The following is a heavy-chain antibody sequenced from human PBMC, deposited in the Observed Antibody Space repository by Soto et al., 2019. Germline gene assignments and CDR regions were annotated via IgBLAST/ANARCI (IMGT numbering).Heavy chain of an antibody. J-gene: IGHJ4*02. CDR1: GYTFTSYY. D-gene: IGHD5-12*01. CDR2: INPSGGST. V-gene: IGHV1-46*03. Sequence: ASVKVSCKASGYTFTSYYMHWVRQAPGQGLEWMGIINPSGGSTSYAQKFQGRVTMTRDTSTSTVYMELSSLRSEDTAVYYCARDPAAGGYDLSYFDYWGQGTLVTVSS. CDR3: ARDPAAGGYDLSYFDY.